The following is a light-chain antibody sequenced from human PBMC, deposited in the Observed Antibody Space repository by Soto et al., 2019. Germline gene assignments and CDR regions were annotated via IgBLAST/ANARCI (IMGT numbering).Light chain of an antibody. CDR3: QQYDSSPT. CDR1: QSISSSY. J-gene: IGKJ5*01. CDR2: GAS. Sequence: EIVLTQSPGTLSLPPGERATLSCRASQSISSSYLAWYQQKPGQAPRLLIYGASSRATGIPDRFSGSGSGTDFTLTVSRLEPEDFAVYYCQQYDSSPTFGQGTRLEIK. V-gene: IGKV3-20*01.